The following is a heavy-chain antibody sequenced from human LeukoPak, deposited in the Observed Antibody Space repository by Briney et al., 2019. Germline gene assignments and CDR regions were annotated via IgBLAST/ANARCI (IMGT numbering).Heavy chain of an antibody. Sequence: SQTLSLTCTVSGGSISSGNYYWGWIRQPAGKGLEWIGRIYTSGSTNYNPSLKSRVTILVDMSKNQFSLKLSSVTAADTAVYYCARGLYYDSSGYYYGWFDPWGQGTLVTVSS. CDR2: IYTSGST. D-gene: IGHD3-22*01. V-gene: IGHV4-61*02. J-gene: IGHJ5*02. CDR3: ARGLYYDSSGYYYGWFDP. CDR1: GGSISSGNYY.